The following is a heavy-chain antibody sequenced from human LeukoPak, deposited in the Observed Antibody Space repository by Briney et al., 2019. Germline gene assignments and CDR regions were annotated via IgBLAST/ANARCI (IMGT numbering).Heavy chain of an antibody. CDR2: IYTSGST. Sequence: SQTLSLTCTVSGGSISSGSYYWSWIRQPAGKGLERIGRIYTSGSTNYNPSLKSRVTISVDTSKNQFSLKLSSVTAADTAVYYCASGYSGYDDAFDIWGQGTMVTVSS. J-gene: IGHJ3*02. CDR1: GGSISSGSYY. V-gene: IGHV4-61*02. CDR3: ASGYSGYDDAFDI. D-gene: IGHD5-12*01.